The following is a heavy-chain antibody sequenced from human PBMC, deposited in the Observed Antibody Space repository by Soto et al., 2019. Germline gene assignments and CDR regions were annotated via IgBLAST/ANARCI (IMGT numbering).Heavy chain of an antibody. CDR1: GGAFNNYA. J-gene: IGHJ6*02. D-gene: IGHD1-20*01. CDR3: ESWSNWNPRYYDGLDV. Sequence: QVQLLQSGAEVKKPGSSVNVSCKVSGGAFNNYALNWVRHGPGQGLEWLGGIIPLHNTSNYSLKFLGRVTVTADISSTTVYMELNSLTSDDTATSFCESWSNWNPRYYDGLDVWGQGNTVNVSS. CDR2: IIPLHNTS. V-gene: IGHV1-69*06.